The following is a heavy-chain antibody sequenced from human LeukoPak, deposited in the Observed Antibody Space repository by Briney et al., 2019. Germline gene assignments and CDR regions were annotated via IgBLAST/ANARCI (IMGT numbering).Heavy chain of an antibody. CDR1: GGSISSSSYY. CDR2: IYYSGST. CDR3: ASLIVATINVGY. J-gene: IGHJ4*02. Sequence: PSEPLSLTCTVSGGSISSSSYYWGWLRQPPGKGLEWLGSIYYSGSTYYNPSLKSRVTISVHTSKNQFSLKLSSVTAADTAVYYCASLIVATINVGYWGQGTLVTVSS. D-gene: IGHD5-12*01. V-gene: IGHV4-39*01.